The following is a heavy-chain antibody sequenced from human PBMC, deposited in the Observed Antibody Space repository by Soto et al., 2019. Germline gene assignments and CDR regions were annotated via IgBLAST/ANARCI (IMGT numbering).Heavy chain of an antibody. V-gene: IGHV4-59*01. CDR1: GGSISSYY. CDR3: ARFNWYFDL. J-gene: IGHJ2*01. Sequence: QVQLQESGPGLVKPSETLSLTCTVSGGSISSYYWSWIRQPPGKGLEWNGYIYYKARTNYNTSLKSRVTISVDTSKNQFTLKLSSVTAADTAMYYCARFNWYFDLWGRGTLVTVSS. CDR2: IYYKART.